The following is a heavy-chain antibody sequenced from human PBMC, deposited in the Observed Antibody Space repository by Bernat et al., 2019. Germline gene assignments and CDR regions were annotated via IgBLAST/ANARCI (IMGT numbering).Heavy chain of an antibody. J-gene: IGHJ2*01. V-gene: IGHV5-51*01. CDR1: GYSFTSYW. CDR3: AGRPSSSSWYFDWYFDL. CDR2: IYPGDSDT. Sequence: EVQLVQSGAEVKKPGESLKISCKGSGYSFTSYWIGWVRQMPGKGLEWMGIIYPGDSDTRYSPSFQGQVTISADKSISTAYLQWSSLKASDTAMYYCAGRPSSSSWYFDWYFDLWGRGTLVTVSS. D-gene: IGHD6-13*01.